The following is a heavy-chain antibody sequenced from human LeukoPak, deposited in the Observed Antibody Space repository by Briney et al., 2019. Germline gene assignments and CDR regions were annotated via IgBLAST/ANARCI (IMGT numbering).Heavy chain of an antibody. Sequence: PGGSLRLSCAASGFTFSSYAIHWVRQAPGKGLEWVAVISFDGTHDFYADSVKGRFTISRDNAKNSLYLQMNSLRAEDTAVYYCARVRWTTMIVVVIRTFDYWGQGTLVTVSS. CDR3: ARVRWTTMIVVVIRTFDY. CDR2: ISFDGTHD. J-gene: IGHJ4*02. CDR1: GFTFSSYA. D-gene: IGHD3-22*01. V-gene: IGHV3-30*04.